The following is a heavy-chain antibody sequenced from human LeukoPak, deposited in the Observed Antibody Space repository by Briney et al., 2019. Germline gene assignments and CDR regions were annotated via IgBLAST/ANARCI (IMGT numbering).Heavy chain of an antibody. CDR1: GGSISSGDYY. CDR2: IYYSGNT. V-gene: IGHV4-30-4*01. D-gene: IGHD3-22*01. J-gene: IGHJ4*02. CDR3: ARSEYYYDSSGSRPLWYFDY. Sequence: SQTLSLTCTVSGGSISSGDYYWSWIRQPPGKGLEWIGYIYYSGNTYYNPSLKSRVTISVDTSKNQFSLKLSSVTAADTAVYYCARSEYYYDSSGSRPLWYFDYWGQGTLVTVSS.